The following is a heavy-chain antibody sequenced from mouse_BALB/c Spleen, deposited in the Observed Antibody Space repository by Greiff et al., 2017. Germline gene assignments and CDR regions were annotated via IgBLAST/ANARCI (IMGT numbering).Heavy chain of an antibody. CDR3: ARGGYGYVAY. CDR1: GFNIKDYY. V-gene: IGHV14-1*02. Sequence: EVHVVESGAELVRPGALVKLSCKASGFNIKDYYIHWVKQRPEQGLEWIGWIDPENGNTIYDPKFQGKASITADTSSNTAYLQLSSLTSEDTAVYYCARGGYGYVAYWGQGTLVTVSA. D-gene: IGHD2-2*01. CDR2: IDPENGNT. J-gene: IGHJ3*01.